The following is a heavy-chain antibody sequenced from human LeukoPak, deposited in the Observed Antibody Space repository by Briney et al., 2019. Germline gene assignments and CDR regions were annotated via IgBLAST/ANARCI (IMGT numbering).Heavy chain of an antibody. V-gene: IGHV3-74*01. J-gene: IGHJ3*02. CDR2: INVGGSST. D-gene: IGHD3-3*01. Sequence: GGSLRLSCAASGFTFSSYWMHWVRQAPGKGLVWVSRINVGGSSTYYADSVKGRFTISRDNSKNTLYLQMNSLRAEDTAVYYCARVFWEKDGFIGAFDIWGQGTMVTVSS. CDR1: GFTFSSYW. CDR3: ARVFWEKDGFIGAFDI.